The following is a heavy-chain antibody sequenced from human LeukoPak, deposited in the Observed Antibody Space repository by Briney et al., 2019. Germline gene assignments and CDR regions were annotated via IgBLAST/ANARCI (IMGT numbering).Heavy chain of an antibody. D-gene: IGHD1-26*01. Sequence: PGGSLRLSCAVSGFSVTNNYMSWVRQAPGKGLEWVSVFYVGGATYYADSVKGRFTISRENAKNSLYLQKNSLRPEDTALYYCASLNTRLVGATVRGLGYWGQGTLVTVPS. CDR1: GFSVTNNY. CDR3: ASLNTRLVGATVRGLGY. CDR2: FYVGGAT. J-gene: IGHJ4*02. V-gene: IGHV3-53*01.